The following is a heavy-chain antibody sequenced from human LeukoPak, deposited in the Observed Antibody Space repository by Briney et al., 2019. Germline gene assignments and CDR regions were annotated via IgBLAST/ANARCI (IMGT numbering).Heavy chain of an antibody. J-gene: IGHJ4*02. CDR1: GFTFSSYC. Sequence: GGSLRLSCAASGFTFSSYCMHWVRQAPGKGLEWVALIKPDGSNKYYADSVKGRFTISRDNSKNTLHLQMNSLRAEDTAVYYCARSRAFDYWGQGTLVTVSS. V-gene: IGHV3-30*02. D-gene: IGHD2/OR15-2a*01. CDR3: ARSRAFDY. CDR2: IKPDGSNK.